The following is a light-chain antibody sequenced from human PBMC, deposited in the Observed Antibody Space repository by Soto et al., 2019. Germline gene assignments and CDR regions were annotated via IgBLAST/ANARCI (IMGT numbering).Light chain of an antibody. V-gene: IGKV1-5*01. Sequence: STMTQSPSTLSATVGDRVTITCRASQTITTWLAWYQQKPGKAPKLLIYDASTLESGVPSRFSGSGFGTEFSLTISSLQPDDFASYYCQQYNTLSGTFGQGTKVDI. CDR3: QQYNTLSGT. J-gene: IGKJ1*01. CDR1: QTITTW. CDR2: DAS.